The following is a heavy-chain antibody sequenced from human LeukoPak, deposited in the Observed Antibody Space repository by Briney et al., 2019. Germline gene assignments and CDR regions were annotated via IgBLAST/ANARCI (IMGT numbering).Heavy chain of an antibody. J-gene: IGHJ4*02. D-gene: IGHD6-13*01. CDR2: ISWNSGSI. CDR1: GFTLDDYA. V-gene: IGHV3-9*01. Sequence: GRSLRLSCAASGFTLDDYAMHWVRQAAGKGLEWVSGISWNSGSIVYGDCVKGRFTISSDNSNNPLYVQMNSLRAEDTAVYYCARGAYSSSWLSFHYWGQGTLVTVSS. CDR3: ARGAYSSSWLSFHY.